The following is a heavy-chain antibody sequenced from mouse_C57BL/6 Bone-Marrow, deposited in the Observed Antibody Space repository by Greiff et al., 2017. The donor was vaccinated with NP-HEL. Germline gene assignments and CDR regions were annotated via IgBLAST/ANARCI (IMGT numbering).Heavy chain of an antibody. J-gene: IGHJ1*03. CDR3: ARHPIYDGYPYWYFDV. CDR1: GFTFSSYG. V-gene: IGHV5-6*01. CDR2: ISSGGSYT. D-gene: IGHD2-3*01. Sequence: EVQVVESGGDLVKPGGSLKLSCAASGFTFSSYGMSWVRQTPDKRLEWVATISSGGSYTYYPDSVKGRFTISRDNAKNTLYLQMSSLKSEDTAMYYCARHPIYDGYPYWYFDVWGTGTTVTVSS.